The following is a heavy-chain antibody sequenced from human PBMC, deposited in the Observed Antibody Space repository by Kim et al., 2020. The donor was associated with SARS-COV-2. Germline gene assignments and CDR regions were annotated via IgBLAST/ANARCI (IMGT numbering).Heavy chain of an antibody. Sequence: SYTNYSPSFQGHVTISADKSISTAYLQWSSLKASDTAMYYCARGAGDLDYWGQGTLVTVSS. D-gene: IGHD7-27*01. CDR2: SYT. V-gene: IGHV5-10-1*01. CDR3: ARGAGDLDY. J-gene: IGHJ4*02.